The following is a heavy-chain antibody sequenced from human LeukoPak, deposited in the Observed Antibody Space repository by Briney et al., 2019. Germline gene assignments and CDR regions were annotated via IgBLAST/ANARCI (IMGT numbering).Heavy chain of an antibody. Sequence: GGSLRLSCAASGFTFSSYGMHWVRQAPGKGLEWVAVISYDGSNKYYADSVKGRFTISRDNSKNTLYLRMNSLRAEDTAVYYCAKGRARMVRGVISPFDYWGQGTLVTVSS. V-gene: IGHV3-30*18. D-gene: IGHD3-10*01. CDR2: ISYDGSNK. CDR1: GFTFSSYG. J-gene: IGHJ4*02. CDR3: AKGRARMVRGVISPFDY.